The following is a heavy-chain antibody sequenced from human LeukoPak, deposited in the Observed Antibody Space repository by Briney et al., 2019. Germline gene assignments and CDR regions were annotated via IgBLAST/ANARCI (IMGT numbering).Heavy chain of an antibody. J-gene: IGHJ4*02. D-gene: IGHD3-16*02. CDR2: ISSNGGST. CDR1: GFTFSSYA. CDR3: VKAPTLVRFGELSPHAPLDY. Sequence: GGSLRLSCSASGFTFSSYAMHWVRQAPGKGLEYVSAISSNGGSTYYADSVKGRFTISRDNSKNTLYLQMSSLRAEDTAVYYCVKAPTLVRFGELSPHAPLDYWGQGTLVTVSS. V-gene: IGHV3-64D*06.